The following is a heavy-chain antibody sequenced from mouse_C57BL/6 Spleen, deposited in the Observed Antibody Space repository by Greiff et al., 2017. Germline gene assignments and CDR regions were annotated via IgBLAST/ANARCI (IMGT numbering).Heavy chain of an antibody. V-gene: IGHV5-16*01. J-gene: IGHJ2*01. D-gene: IGHD1-1*01. CDR2: INYDGSST. CDR3: ARVLYGSSYYFDY. CDR1: GFTFSDYY. Sequence: EVKLQESEGGLVQPGSSMKLSCTASGFTFSDYYMAWVRQVPEKGLEWVANINYDGSSTYYLDSLKSRFIISRDNAKNILYLQMSSLKSEDTATYYCARVLYGSSYYFDYWGQGTTLTVSS.